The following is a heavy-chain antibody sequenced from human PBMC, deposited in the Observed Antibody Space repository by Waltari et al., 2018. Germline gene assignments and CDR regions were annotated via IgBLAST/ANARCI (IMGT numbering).Heavy chain of an antibody. CDR1: GASISCSYY. CDR2: IYSSGST. Sequence: QLQLQQSGPGLVTPSQTLSLACSLSGASISCSYYWNWVRQTAGEGLEWLGYIYSSGSTKYNPSLQSRATISIVNKTQFPLKLAAVTAADTAVYYCARSDVVVAPARNNYYFPMEVWGQGTTVTVSS. J-gene: IGHJ6*03. D-gene: IGHD2-21*01. V-gene: IGHV4-61*09. CDR3: ARSDVVVAPARNNYYFPMEV.